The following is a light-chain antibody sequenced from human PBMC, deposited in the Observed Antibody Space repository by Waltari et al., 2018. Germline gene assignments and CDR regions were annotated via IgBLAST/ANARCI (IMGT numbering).Light chain of an antibody. V-gene: IGKV2-28*01. J-gene: IGKJ1*01. CDR2: RVS. Sequence: EIVMTQSPLSLSVTSGEPASISCRSSQSLLYSNVYNYLDCYLQKRGQSAQLLIYRVSNRASGVPDRFSGSGSGTDFTLKISSVGAEDVGIYYCMQPLETPPTFGQGTKVEIK. CDR1: QSLLYSNVYNY. CDR3: MQPLETPPT.